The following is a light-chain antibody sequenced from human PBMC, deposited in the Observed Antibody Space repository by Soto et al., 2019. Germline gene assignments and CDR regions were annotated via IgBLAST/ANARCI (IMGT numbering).Light chain of an antibody. CDR3: SSYTSTSTPCV. CDR2: DVS. J-gene: IGLJ1*01. CDR1: SSGVGGYDY. V-gene: IGLV2-14*01. Sequence: QSVLTQPASVSGSPGQSISISCTGISSGVGGYDYVSWYQQRPGKAPKLMIYDVSNRPSGVSNRSSGSKSGNTASLTISGLQAEDEADYYCSSYTSTSTPCVFGIGTKVTVL.